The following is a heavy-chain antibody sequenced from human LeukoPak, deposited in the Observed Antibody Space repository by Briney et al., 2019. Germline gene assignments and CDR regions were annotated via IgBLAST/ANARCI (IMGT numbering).Heavy chain of an antibody. V-gene: IGHV3-7*01. CDR3: ARSDISDFWSGYQGPEGFGG. J-gene: IGHJ4*02. Sequence: PGGSLRLSCAASGFTFSSYWMSWVRQAPGKGLEWVANIKQDGSEKYYVDSVKGRFTISRDNAKNSLYLQMNSLRAEDAAVYYCARSDISDFWSGYQGPEGFGGWGQGTLVTVSS. CDR1: GFTFSSYW. CDR2: IKQDGSEK. D-gene: IGHD3-3*01.